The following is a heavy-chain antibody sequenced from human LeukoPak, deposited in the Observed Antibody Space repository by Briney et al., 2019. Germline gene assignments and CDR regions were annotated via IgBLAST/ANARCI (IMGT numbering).Heavy chain of an antibody. V-gene: IGHV4-59*01. CDR3: ARAGRCSGGSCYLFDP. CDR1: GGSISSYY. Sequence: PSETLSLTCTVSGGSISSYYWSWIRQPPGKGLEWIGYIYYSGSTNYNPSLKSRVTISVDTSKNQFSLKLSSVTAADTAVYYCARAGRCSGGSCYLFDPWGQGTLVTVSS. D-gene: IGHD2-15*01. CDR2: IYYSGST. J-gene: IGHJ5*02.